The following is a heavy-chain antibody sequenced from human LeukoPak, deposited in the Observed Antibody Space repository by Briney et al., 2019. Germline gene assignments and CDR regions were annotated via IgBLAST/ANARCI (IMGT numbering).Heavy chain of an antibody. D-gene: IGHD6-13*01. CDR3: ARDHRIAAAGTVFDY. J-gene: IGHJ4*02. V-gene: IGHV3-20*04. CDR1: GFTFDDYG. CDR2: INWNGGST. Sequence: PGGSLRLSCAASGFTFDDYGMSWVRQAPGKGLDWVSGINWNGGSTGYADSVKGRFTISRDNAKNSLYLQMNSLRAEDTALYYCARDHRIAAAGTVFDYWGQGTLVTVSS.